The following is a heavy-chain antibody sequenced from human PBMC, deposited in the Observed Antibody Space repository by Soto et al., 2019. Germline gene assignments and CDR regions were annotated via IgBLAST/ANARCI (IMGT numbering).Heavy chain of an antibody. J-gene: IGHJ4*02. V-gene: IGHV3-30*03. D-gene: IGHD6-19*01. CDR1: GFTFSDYA. CDR3: ATGGRQWLVTSAFNY. CDR2: VSHDGRNT. Sequence: VQLVESGGGVVQPGRSLRLSCAASGFTFSDYAMHWVRQAPGKGLEWVAVVSHDGRNTHYADSVKGRFTISRDSSXXTVSLEMTSLRAEDTAVYYCATGGRQWLVTSAFNYWGQGALVTVSS.